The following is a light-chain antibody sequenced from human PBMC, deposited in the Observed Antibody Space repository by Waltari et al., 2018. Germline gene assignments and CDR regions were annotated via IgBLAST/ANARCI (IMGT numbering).Light chain of an antibody. Sequence: QPMEIQEPSLCDRAGGTVKIPGALGSGSLYTLSYAPWYHQTPGQAPRTLVYKAIARSSGVPERFSGSILGNTAALTITGAQADDESDYYCALYMGSGSWVFGGGTRLTVL. V-gene: IGLV8-61*01. CDR1: SGSLYTLSY. J-gene: IGLJ3*02. CDR3: ALYMGSGSWV. CDR2: KAI.